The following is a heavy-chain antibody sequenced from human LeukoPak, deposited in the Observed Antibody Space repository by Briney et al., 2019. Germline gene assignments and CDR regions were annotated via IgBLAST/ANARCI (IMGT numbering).Heavy chain of an antibody. Sequence: SETLSLICAVYGGSFSGYYWSWLRQPPGKGLEWIGEINHSGSTNYNPSLKSRVTISVDTSKNQFSLKLSSVTAADTAVYYCARDDRYSSSWSSLDYWGQGTLVTVSS. D-gene: IGHD6-13*01. J-gene: IGHJ4*02. CDR1: GGSFSGYY. CDR2: INHSGST. CDR3: ARDDRYSSSWSSLDY. V-gene: IGHV4-34*01.